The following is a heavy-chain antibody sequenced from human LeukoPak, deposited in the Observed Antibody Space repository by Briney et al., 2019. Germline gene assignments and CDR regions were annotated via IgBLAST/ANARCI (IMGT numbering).Heavy chain of an antibody. D-gene: IGHD6-19*01. Sequence: PSETLSLTCTVSGGSTSTYYWSWIRQPPGKGLEWIGHAYYSGITNYIPSLKSRATISVDTSKKQLSLKLSSVTAADTAVYYCARGPSIAVSRYFYNYYMDVWGKGTTVTVSS. V-gene: IGHV4-59*01. CDR2: AYYSGIT. CDR3: ARGPSIAVSRYFYNYYMDV. CDR1: GGSTSTYY. J-gene: IGHJ6*03.